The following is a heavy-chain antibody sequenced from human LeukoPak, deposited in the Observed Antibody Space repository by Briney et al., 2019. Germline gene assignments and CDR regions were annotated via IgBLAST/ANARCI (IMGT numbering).Heavy chain of an antibody. V-gene: IGHV3-23*01. J-gene: IGHJ5*02. Sequence: GGSLRLSCAVSGITLSNYGMSWVRQAPGKGLEWVAGISDSGGRTNYADSVKGRFTISRDNSKNTLYLQMNSLRAEDTAVYYCAKDRLLLWFGEFDPWGQGTLVTVSS. D-gene: IGHD3-10*01. CDR1: GITLSNYG. CDR2: ISDSGGRT. CDR3: AKDRLLLWFGEFDP.